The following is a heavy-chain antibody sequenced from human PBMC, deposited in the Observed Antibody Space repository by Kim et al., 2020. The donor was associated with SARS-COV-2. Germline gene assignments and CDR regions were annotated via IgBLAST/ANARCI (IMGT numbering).Heavy chain of an antibody. J-gene: IGHJ6*02. Sequence: SRVTISVDTSKNQFYLKLSSVTAADTAVYYCARVTQAVAGFYYYYYGMDVWGQGTTVTVSS. D-gene: IGHD6-19*01. V-gene: IGHV4-30-2*05. CDR3: ARVTQAVAGFYYYYYGMDV.